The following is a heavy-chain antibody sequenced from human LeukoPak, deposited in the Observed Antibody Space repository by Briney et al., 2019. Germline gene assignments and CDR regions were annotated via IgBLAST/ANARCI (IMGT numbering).Heavy chain of an antibody. V-gene: IGHV4-38-2*02. CDR1: GYSIGSGYY. Sequence: PSETLSLTCTVSGYSIGSGYYGGWSRQPPGEGRGGIGNIYYGGSTYYNPSLKGRVTISVDTSRNHFCLKMSSVTAADTAVYYCAREGSLTGYYPLDYWGQGTLVTVSS. CDR2: IYYGGST. D-gene: IGHD3-9*01. J-gene: IGHJ4*02. CDR3: AREGSLTGYYPLDY.